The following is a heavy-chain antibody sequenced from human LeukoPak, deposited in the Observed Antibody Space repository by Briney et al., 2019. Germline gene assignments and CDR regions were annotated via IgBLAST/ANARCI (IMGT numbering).Heavy chain of an antibody. CDR3: ARHPPSFWSGYYGFDY. Sequence: SETLSLTCTVSGGSISSYYWSWIRQPPGKGLEWIGSIYYSGSTYYNPSLKSRVTISVDTSKNQFSLKLSSVTAADTAVYYCARHPPSFWSGYYGFDYWGQGTLVTVSS. CDR1: GGSISSYY. CDR2: IYYSGST. V-gene: IGHV4-39*01. J-gene: IGHJ4*02. D-gene: IGHD3-3*01.